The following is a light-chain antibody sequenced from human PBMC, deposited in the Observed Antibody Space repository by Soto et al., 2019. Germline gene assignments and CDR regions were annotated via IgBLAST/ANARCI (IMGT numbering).Light chain of an antibody. V-gene: IGLV1-44*01. CDR1: SSNIGSNS. CDR3: AAWDDRLNGRV. J-gene: IGLJ3*02. Sequence: QAVVTQPPSASGTPGQRVTISCSGRSSNIGSNSVNWYQQLPGTAPKLLIYTNNQRPSGVPDRFSGSRSGTSASLAISGLQSEDEADYYCAAWDDRLNGRVFGGGTKLTVL. CDR2: TNN.